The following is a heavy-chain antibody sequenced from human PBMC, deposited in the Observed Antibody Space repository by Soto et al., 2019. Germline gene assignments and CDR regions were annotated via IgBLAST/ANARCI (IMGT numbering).Heavy chain of an antibody. Sequence: ASVKVSCKVSGYALTELSMHWVRQAPGKGLEWMGGFDPEDGETIYAQKFQGRVTMTEDTSTDTAYMELSSLRSEDTAVYYCATAIRFLEWPDAFDIWGQGTMVTV. CDR2: FDPEDGET. J-gene: IGHJ3*02. CDR3: ATAIRFLEWPDAFDI. D-gene: IGHD3-3*01. CDR1: GYALTELS. V-gene: IGHV1-24*01.